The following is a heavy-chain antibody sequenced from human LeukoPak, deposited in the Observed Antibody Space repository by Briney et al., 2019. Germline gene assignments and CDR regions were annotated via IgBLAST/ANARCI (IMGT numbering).Heavy chain of an antibody. D-gene: IGHD3/OR15-3a*01. V-gene: IGHV3-7*01. CDR3: ARKGLGDY. CDR2: IKQDGSAI. J-gene: IGHJ4*02. Sequence: PGGSLRLSCAASGFTFSNYWMSWVRQAPGQGLEWLANIKQDGSAIYYLDSVKGRFTISRDNAKNSLYLQMNSLRVDDTAVYYCARKGLGDYWGQGTLVTVSS. CDR1: GFTFSNYW.